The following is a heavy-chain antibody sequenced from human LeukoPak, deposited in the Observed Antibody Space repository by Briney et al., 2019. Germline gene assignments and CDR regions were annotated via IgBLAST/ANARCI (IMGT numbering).Heavy chain of an antibody. CDR1: GGSFSGYY. D-gene: IGHD6-19*01. V-gene: IGHV4-34*01. CDR3: ARHQSSGWKNNNWFDP. J-gene: IGHJ5*02. Sequence: SETLSLTCPVYGGSFSGYYWSWIPQPPGKGLEWIGEINHSGSTNYTPSLKSRVTISVDTSKNQFSLKLSSVTAADTAVYYCARHQSSGWKNNNWFDPWGQGTLVTVSS. CDR2: INHSGST.